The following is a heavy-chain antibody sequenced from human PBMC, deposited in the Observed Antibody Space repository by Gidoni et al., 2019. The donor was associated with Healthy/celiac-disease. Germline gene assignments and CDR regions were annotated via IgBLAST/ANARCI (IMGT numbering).Heavy chain of an antibody. CDR1: GFTFSSYA. D-gene: IGHD3-22*01. Sequence: EVQLLESGGVFVQPVGSLRLSCSASGFTFSSYALSWVRQAPGKGLEWVSSISGSGGSTYYADSVKGRFTISRDNSKNTMYLQMNSLRAEDTAVYYCAKDYYYDSTPTLDYWGQGTLVTVSS. CDR2: ISGSGGST. J-gene: IGHJ4*02. V-gene: IGHV3-23*01. CDR3: AKDYYYDSTPTLDY.